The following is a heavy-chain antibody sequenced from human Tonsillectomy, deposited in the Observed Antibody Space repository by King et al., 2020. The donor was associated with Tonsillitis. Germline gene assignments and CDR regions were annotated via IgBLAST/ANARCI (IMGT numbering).Heavy chain of an antibody. D-gene: IGHD7-27*01. Sequence: VQLVESGAEVKKPGESLKISCKGSGYSFTNYWIGWVRQMPGKGLEWMGIIYPGDSVTRYSPSFQGQVTISADKSISTAYLQWNSLKTSDTAMYYCARQFGLTGDYWFDPWGQGTLVTVSS. J-gene: IGHJ5*02. V-gene: IGHV5-51*01. CDR1: GYSFTNYW. CDR2: IYPGDSVT. CDR3: ARQFGLTGDYWFDP.